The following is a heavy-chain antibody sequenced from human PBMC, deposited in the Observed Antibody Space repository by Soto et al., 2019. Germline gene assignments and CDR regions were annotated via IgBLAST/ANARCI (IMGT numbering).Heavy chain of an antibody. V-gene: IGHV3-30*18. CDR3: AKDLQAYGDYDYYCYGLDV. D-gene: IGHD4-17*01. Sequence: QLVESGGGVVPPGASLRLSCAASGFTFNTFGMHWVRQTQGKGLGWGAVISYDGNNKVYADSVKGRFTISRDNFKNTVDLVMNNLKVDDTAVYYCAKDLQAYGDYDYYCYGLDVWGQGATVSVSS. CDR2: ISYDGNNK. CDR1: GFTFNTFG. J-gene: IGHJ6*02.